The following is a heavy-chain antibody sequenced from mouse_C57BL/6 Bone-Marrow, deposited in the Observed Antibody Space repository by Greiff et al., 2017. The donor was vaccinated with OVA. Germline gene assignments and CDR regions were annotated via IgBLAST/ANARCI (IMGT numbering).Heavy chain of an antibody. J-gene: IGHJ3*01. V-gene: IGHV1-59*01. Sequence: QVQLQQSGAELVRPGTSVKLSCKASGYTFTSYWMHWVKQRPGQGLEWIGVIDPSDSYTNYNQKFKGKATLTVDTSSSTAYMQLSSLTSEDSAIYYCARSRPDLGGWFAYWGQGTLVTVSA. CDR1: GYTFTSYW. D-gene: IGHD3-3*01. CDR3: ARSRPDLGGWFAY. CDR2: IDPSDSYT.